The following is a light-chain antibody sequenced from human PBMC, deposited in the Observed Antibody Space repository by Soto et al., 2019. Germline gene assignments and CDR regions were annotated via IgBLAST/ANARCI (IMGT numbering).Light chain of an antibody. V-gene: IGKV1-5*03. Sequence: DIQMTQSPSTLPASVGDRVTITCRASQSISSWLAWYQQKPGRAPNLSIYKASTLPFGVPSRFSGSGSGTEFTLTISSLQPDDFATYYCQQYSDSSLTFGQGTKVDIK. CDR3: QQYSDSSLT. CDR1: QSISSW. J-gene: IGKJ1*01. CDR2: KAS.